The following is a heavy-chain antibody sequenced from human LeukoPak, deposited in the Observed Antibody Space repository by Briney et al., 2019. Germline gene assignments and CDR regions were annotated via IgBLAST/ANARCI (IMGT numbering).Heavy chain of an antibody. CDR1: GGTFSSYA. CDR2: IIPIFGTA. CDR3: ARDSTARQYYYYMDV. J-gene: IGHJ6*03. Sequence: SVKVSCKASGGTFSSYAVSWVRQAPGQGLEWMGGIIPIFGTANYAQKFLGRVTITTDESTSTAYMELSSLRSENTAVYYCARDSTARQYYYYMDVWGKGTTVTVSS. D-gene: IGHD6-6*01. V-gene: IGHV1-69*05.